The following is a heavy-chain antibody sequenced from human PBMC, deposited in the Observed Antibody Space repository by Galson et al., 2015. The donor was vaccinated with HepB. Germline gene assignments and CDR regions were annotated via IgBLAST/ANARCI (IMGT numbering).Heavy chain of an antibody. D-gene: IGHD1-20*01. V-gene: IGHV1-46*01. J-gene: IGHJ5*02. CDR1: GYKFTSYY. CDR2: INPSGGST. Sequence: SVKVSCKASGYKFTSYYMHWVRQAPGQGLEWMGIINPSGGSTDYAQKFRGRLTMTRDTSTSTVFMELSSLRAEDTAVYYCARDGLTGSATNFNWFDPWGQGTLVTVSS. CDR3: ARDGLTGSATNFNWFDP.